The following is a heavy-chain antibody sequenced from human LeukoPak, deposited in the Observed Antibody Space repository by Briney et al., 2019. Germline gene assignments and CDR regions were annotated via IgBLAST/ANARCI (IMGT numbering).Heavy chain of an antibody. CDR1: GFTFSSYW. CDR3: ARGAYYSNYEALDY. D-gene: IGHD4-11*01. CDR2: IKYDGREK. V-gene: IGHV3-7*01. J-gene: IGHJ4*02. Sequence: PGGSLRLSGAASGFTFSSYWMSWVRQAPGKGLEWVAYIKYDGREKDYVDSVKGRFTISRDNAKNSLYLQMNSLRAEDTAVYYCARGAYYSNYEALDYWGQGTLVTVSS.